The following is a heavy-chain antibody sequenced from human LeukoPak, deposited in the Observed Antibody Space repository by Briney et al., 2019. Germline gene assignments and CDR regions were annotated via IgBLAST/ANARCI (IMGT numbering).Heavy chain of an antibody. CDR1: GFSLSTSGMC. Sequence: SGPTLVNPTQTLTLTCTFSGFSLSTSGMCVSWIRQPPGKALEWLARIDWDDDKYYSTSLKTRLTISKDTSKNQVVLTMTNMDPVDTATYYCARIRGDFSGYDPPNYFDYWGQGTLVTVSS. V-gene: IGHV2-70*11. D-gene: IGHD5-12*01. CDR3: ARIRGDFSGYDPPNYFDY. J-gene: IGHJ4*02. CDR2: IDWDDDK.